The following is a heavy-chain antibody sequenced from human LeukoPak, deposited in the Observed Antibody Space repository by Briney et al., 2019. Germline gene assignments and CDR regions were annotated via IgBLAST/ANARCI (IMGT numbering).Heavy chain of an antibody. Sequence: GGSLRLSCSASGFTFSSYVMHWVRQAPGKGLEYVSAISSNGGSTYYADSVKGRFTISRDNSKNTLYLQMSSLRAEDTAVYYCVKDLAVAATPILDYWGQGTLVTVSS. D-gene: IGHD2-15*01. CDR2: ISSNGGST. J-gene: IGHJ4*02. V-gene: IGHV3-64D*06. CDR1: GFTFSSYV. CDR3: VKDLAVAATPILDY.